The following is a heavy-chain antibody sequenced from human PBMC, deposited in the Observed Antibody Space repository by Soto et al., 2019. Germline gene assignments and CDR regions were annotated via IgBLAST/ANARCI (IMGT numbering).Heavy chain of an antibody. Sequence: ASVKVSCKVSGYTLTELSMHWVRQAPGKGLEWMGGFDPEDGETIYAQKFQGRVTMTEDTSTDTAYMELSSLRSEDTAVYYCATQSPFYCSSTSCYLDYWGQGTLVTVSS. D-gene: IGHD2-2*01. CDR3: ATQSPFYCSSTSCYLDY. CDR1: GYTLTELS. V-gene: IGHV1-24*01. J-gene: IGHJ4*02. CDR2: FDPEDGET.